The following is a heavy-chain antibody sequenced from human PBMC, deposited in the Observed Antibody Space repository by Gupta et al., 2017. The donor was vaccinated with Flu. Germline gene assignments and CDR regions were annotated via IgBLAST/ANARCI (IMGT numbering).Heavy chain of an antibody. CDR3: TRCYSGMATYAFDI. Sequence: EVQLVESGGGLVQPGGSLRLSCAASGSSVSEQHLAWVRQAPGKGLEWIGRIGNKPNIYTTAYAASVKGRFTISRDDSKNSLYLEMNSLKTEDTAGYYCTRCYSGMATYAFDIWGRGTMVTVSS. CDR1: GSSVSEQH. D-gene: IGHD1-26*01. J-gene: IGHJ3*02. V-gene: IGHV3-72*01. CDR2: IGNKPNIYTT.